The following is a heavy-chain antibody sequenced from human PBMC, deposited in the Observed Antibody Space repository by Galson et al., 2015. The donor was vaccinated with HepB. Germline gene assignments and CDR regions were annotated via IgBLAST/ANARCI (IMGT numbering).Heavy chain of an antibody. CDR2: ISAYNGNT. CDR3: ARRGGSGSYYHYWYFDL. J-gene: IGHJ2*01. Sequence: SVKVSCKASGYTFTSYGIGWVRQAPGQGLEWMGWISAYNGNTNYAQKLQGRVTMTTDTSTSTAYMELRSLRSDDTAVYYCARRGGSGSYYHYWYFDLWGRGTLVTVSS. D-gene: IGHD3-10*01. V-gene: IGHV1-18*04. CDR1: GYTFTSYG.